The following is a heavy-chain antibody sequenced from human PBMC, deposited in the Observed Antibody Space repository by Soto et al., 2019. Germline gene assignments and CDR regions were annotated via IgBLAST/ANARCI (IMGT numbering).Heavy chain of an antibody. D-gene: IGHD4-17*01. CDR3: ARDALTVTTLVY. V-gene: IGHV3-7*01. CDR2: IKQDGSEK. Sequence: QAGCSLRLSCAASGFSFSSYWMSWVRQAPGKGLEWVANIKQDGSEKYYVDSVKGRFTISRDNAKNSLYLQMNSLRAEDTAVYYCARDALTVTTLVYWGQGTLVTVSS. J-gene: IGHJ4*02. CDR1: GFSFSSYW.